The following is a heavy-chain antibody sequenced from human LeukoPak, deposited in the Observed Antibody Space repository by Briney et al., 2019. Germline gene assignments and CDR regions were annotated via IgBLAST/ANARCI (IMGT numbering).Heavy chain of an antibody. Sequence: PSETLSLTCTVSGGSISSSSYYWGWIRQPPGKGLEWIGSIYYSGSTYYNPSLKSRVTISVDTSNNQFSLKLTSMTAADTAVYYCARFSSGCSTSSCYLTYWGQGTLVTVS. CDR2: IYYSGST. V-gene: IGHV4-39*07. CDR1: GGSISSSSYY. CDR3: ARFSSGCSTSSCYLTY. D-gene: IGHD2-2*01. J-gene: IGHJ4*02.